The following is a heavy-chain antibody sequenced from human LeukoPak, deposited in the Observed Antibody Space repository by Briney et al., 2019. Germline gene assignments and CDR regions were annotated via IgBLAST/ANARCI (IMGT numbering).Heavy chain of an antibody. D-gene: IGHD6-13*01. Sequence: GGSLRLSCAASGFTFSSYGMHWVRQAPGKGLEWVSAISGSGGSTYYADSVKGRFTISRDNSKNTLYLQMNSLRAEDTAVYYCAKDLGPDTRVIAAAGPFDYWGQGTLVTVSS. CDR1: GFTFSSYG. J-gene: IGHJ4*02. CDR3: AKDLGPDTRVIAAAGPFDY. CDR2: ISGSGGST. V-gene: IGHV3-23*01.